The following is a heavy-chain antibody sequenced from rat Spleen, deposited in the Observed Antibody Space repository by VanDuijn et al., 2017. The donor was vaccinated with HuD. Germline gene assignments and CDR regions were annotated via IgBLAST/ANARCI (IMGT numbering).Heavy chain of an antibody. CDR1: GFSLTSYN. CDR3: AREYRYNFDY. D-gene: IGHD1-5*01. CDR2: IWNVGGT. J-gene: IGHJ2*01. V-gene: IGHV2-41*01. Sequence: QVQLKESGPGLVKSSQTLSLTCTVAGFSLTSYNVHWVRQPPGKGLEWMGVIWNVGGTRYNSALKSRLSISKDTSKNQVFLKMNSLQSEDTTTYYCAREYRYNFDYWGQGVMVTVSS.